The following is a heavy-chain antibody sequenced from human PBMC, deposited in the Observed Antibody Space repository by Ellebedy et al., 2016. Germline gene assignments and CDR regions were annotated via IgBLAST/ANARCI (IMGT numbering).Heavy chain of an antibody. J-gene: IGHJ4*02. CDR2: MKAYNGNT. Sequence: ASVKVSXXASGYTFTTYGVIWVRQAPGQGLEWMGWMKAYNGNTNYAQKYQGRVTMTTDTSTDTAYMELRSLRSDDTAVYYCASILLGSFYELLTSFDYWGQGTLVAVSS. CDR1: GYTFTTYG. V-gene: IGHV1-18*01. D-gene: IGHD3-9*01. CDR3: ASILLGSFYELLTSFDY.